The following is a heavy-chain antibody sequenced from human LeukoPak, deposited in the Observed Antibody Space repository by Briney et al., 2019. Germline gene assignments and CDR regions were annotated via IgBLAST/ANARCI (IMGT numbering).Heavy chain of an antibody. V-gene: IGHV4-38-2*02. D-gene: IGHD3-3*01. Sequence: SETLSLTCTVSGYSISSGYYWGWIRQPPGKGLEWIGSIYHSGSTYYNPSLKSRVTISVDTSKNQFSLKLSSATAADTAVYYCARGTIFGVVISWFDPWGQGTLVTVSS. CDR1: GYSISSGYY. J-gene: IGHJ5*02. CDR3: ARGTIFGVVISWFDP. CDR2: IYHSGST.